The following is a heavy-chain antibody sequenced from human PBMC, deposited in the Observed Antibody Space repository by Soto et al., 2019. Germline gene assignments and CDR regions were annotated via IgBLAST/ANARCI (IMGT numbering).Heavy chain of an antibody. CDR1: GGSISSYY. CDR3: ARYKSNYYYGMDV. CDR2: IYYSGST. D-gene: IGHD1-20*01. Sequence: PSETLSLTCTVSGGSISSYYWSWIRQPPGKGLEWIGYIYYSGSTNYNPSLKSRVTISVDTSKNQFPLKLSSVTAADTAVYYCARYKSNYYYGMDVWGQGTTVTVSS. V-gene: IGHV4-59*01. J-gene: IGHJ6*02.